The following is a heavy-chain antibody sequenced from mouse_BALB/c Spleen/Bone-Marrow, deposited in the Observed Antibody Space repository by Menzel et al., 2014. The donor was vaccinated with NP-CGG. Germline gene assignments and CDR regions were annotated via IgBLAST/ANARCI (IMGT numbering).Heavy chain of an antibody. CDR2: XRLKSKNYAT. J-gene: IGHJ3*01. Sequence: EVKVEESGGGLVQPGGSMKLSCVASGFTFSNYWMNWVRQXPEKGLEWVAXXRLKSKNYATHYAESVKGMFTISRDDSKSSVSLHMNILKAXDTGIYYCNSSXXXXXXXXXXXGQGTXVTXSA. CDR3: NSSXXXXXXXXXX. V-gene: IGHV6-6*02. CDR1: GFTFSNYW.